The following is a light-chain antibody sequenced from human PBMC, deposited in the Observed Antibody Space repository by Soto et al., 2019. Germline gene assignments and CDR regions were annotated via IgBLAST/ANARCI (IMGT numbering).Light chain of an antibody. J-gene: IGLJ2*01. CDR1: NNDVGGYNY. Sequence: QSALTQPRSVSGSPGQSVTISCTGTNNDVGGYNYVSWYQQHPGKAPKLMIYDVSKRPSGVPDRFSGSKSGNTASLTISALQAEDEADYYCCSYAGSYIYVVFGGGTKLTVL. CDR3: CSYAGSYIYVV. CDR2: DVS. V-gene: IGLV2-11*01.